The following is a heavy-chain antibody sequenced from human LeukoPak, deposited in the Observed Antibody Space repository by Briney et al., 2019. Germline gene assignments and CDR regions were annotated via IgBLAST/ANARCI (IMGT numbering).Heavy chain of an antibody. CDR3: ARVPEYCSSTSCPTWYFDL. CDR2: IYYSGST. Sequence: SETLSLTCTVSGGSISSSSYYWGWIRQPPGKGQEWIGSIYYSGSTYYNPSLKSRVTISVDTSKNQFSLKLSSVTAADTAVYYCARVPEYCSSTSCPTWYFDLWGRGTLVTVSS. J-gene: IGHJ2*01. V-gene: IGHV4-39*07. D-gene: IGHD2-2*01. CDR1: GGSISSSSYY.